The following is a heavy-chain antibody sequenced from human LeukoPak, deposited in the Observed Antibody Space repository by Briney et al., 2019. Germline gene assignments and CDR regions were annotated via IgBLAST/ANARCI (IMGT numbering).Heavy chain of an antibody. Sequence: SGGSLRLSCAASGFTFSNAWMSWVRQAPGKGLEWVGRIKSKTDGGPTDYAAPVKGRFTISRDDSKNTLYLQMNSLKTEDTAVYYCTTRKEGYCSSTSCYALDYWGQGTLVTVSS. D-gene: IGHD2-2*01. V-gene: IGHV3-15*01. CDR2: IKSKTDGGPT. CDR3: TTRKEGYCSSTSCYALDY. CDR1: GFTFSNAW. J-gene: IGHJ4*02.